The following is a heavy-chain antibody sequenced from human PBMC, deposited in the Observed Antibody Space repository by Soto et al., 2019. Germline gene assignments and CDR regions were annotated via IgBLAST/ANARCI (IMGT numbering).Heavy chain of an antibody. Sequence: PSQTLSLTCDISGDTISRSSAAWIWVRQSPSRGLEWLGRTYYKSKWSTDYALSVKGRITINAITSRNQISLHLNSVTPEDTAVYFCSRGGVNVDCYPPFDVWGQGTTVTVSS. CDR1: GDTISRSSAA. D-gene: IGHD2-21*02. V-gene: IGHV6-1*01. J-gene: IGHJ6*02. CDR3: SRGGVNVDCYPPFDV. CDR2: TYYKSKWST.